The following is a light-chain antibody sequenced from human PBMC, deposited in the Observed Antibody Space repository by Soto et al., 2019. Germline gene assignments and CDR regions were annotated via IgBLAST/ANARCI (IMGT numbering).Light chain of an antibody. CDR3: SSYTSTSILV. CDR1: SSDVGGYNC. V-gene: IGLV2-14*01. CDR2: EVS. Sequence: QSALTQPASVSGSPGQSMTISCTGTSSDVGGYNCVSWYQQHPGKAPKLMIYEVSSRPSGVSNRFSGSKSGDTASLTISGLQAEDEADYYCSSYTSTSILVFGTGTKVTVL. J-gene: IGLJ1*01.